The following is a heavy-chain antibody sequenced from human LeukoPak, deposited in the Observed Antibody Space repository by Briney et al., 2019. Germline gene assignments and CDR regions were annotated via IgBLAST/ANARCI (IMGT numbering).Heavy chain of an antibody. J-gene: IGHJ6*03. CDR2: IKQDGSEK. D-gene: IGHD4-11*01. CDR3: AKGVTVNKVYYYYMDV. CDR1: GGSISSSSYY. V-gene: IGHV3-7*01. Sequence: ETLSLTCTVSGGSISSSSYYWGWIRQAPGKGLEWVANIKQDGSEKYYVDSVKGRFTISRDNAKNSLYLQMNSLRAEDTAVYYCAKGVTVNKVYYYYMDVWGKGTTVTVSS.